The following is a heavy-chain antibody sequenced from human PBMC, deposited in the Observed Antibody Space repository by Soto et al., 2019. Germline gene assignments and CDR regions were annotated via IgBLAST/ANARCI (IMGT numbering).Heavy chain of an antibody. CDR2: IKSKTDGGTT. Sequence: GGSLRLSCAASGFTFSNAWMSWVRQAPGKGLEWVGRIKSKTDGGTTDYAAPVKGRFTISRDDSKNTLYLQMNSLKTEDTAVYYCPPVPSRYYDSSGYYYVRLDYWGQGTLVTVSS. J-gene: IGHJ4*02. D-gene: IGHD3-22*01. V-gene: IGHV3-15*01. CDR3: PPVPSRYYDSSGYYYVRLDY. CDR1: GFTFSNAW.